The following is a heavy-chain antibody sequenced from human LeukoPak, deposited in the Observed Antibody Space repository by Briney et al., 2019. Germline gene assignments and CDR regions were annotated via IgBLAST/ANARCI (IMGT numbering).Heavy chain of an antibody. CDR2: IRSKANSYAT. Sequence: GGSLRLSCAASGFTFSGSAMHWVRQASGKGLEWVGRIRSKANSYATAYGASVKGRFTISRDDSKNTAYLQMNSLKTEDTAVYYCARGGFSMDTGYYYGMDVWGQGTTVTVSS. CDR1: GFTFSGSA. CDR3: ARGGFSMDTGYYYGMDV. V-gene: IGHV3-73*01. J-gene: IGHJ6*02. D-gene: IGHD5-18*01.